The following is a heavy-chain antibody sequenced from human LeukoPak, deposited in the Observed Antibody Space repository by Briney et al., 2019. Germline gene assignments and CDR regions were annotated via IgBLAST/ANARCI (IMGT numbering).Heavy chain of an antibody. CDR3: ATRNADSFYFDY. D-gene: IGHD4-17*01. J-gene: IGHJ4*02. CDR2: MSHGGYS. Sequence: SETLSLTCGVSDDDIRMYNWWSWVRQSPGKGLEWIGEMSHGGYSNYNPSLKSRASISIGTSGSAVSLTLTSVTAADTAVYFCATRNADSFYFDYWGRGTLVTVSS. CDR1: DDDIRMYNW. V-gene: IGHV4/OR15-8*02.